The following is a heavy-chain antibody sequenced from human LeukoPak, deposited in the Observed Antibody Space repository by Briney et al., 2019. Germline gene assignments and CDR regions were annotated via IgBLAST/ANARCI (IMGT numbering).Heavy chain of an antibody. CDR1: GGSISGYY. D-gene: IGHD2-2*01. CDR3: ARYGCSSTSCYQYY. Sequence: PSETLSLTCTVSGGSISGYYWNWIRQPPGKGLEWIGYIYFSGSTDYNPSLKGRVTISIDTSQNQFSLRLSSVTAADTAVYYCARYGCSSTSCYQYYWGQGTLVTVSS. J-gene: IGHJ4*02. V-gene: IGHV4-59*01. CDR2: IYFSGST.